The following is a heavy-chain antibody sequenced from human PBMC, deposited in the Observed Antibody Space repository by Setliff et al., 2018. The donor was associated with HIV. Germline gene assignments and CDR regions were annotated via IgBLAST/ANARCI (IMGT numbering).Heavy chain of an antibody. CDR3: ARVSCSSWYSIPRYYYYSMDV. J-gene: IGHJ6*03. CDR1: GGSFSGYC. CDR2: IQHSGRI. V-gene: IGHV4-34*01. Sequence: PSETLSLTCAVYGGSFSGYCWSWIRKPPGKGLEWIGEIQHSGRINYNQSLRSRVTTSVDTSKNQFSLRLRSVTASYTAVYYCARVSCSSWYSIPRYYYYSMDVWGNGTTVTVSS. D-gene: IGHD6-13*01.